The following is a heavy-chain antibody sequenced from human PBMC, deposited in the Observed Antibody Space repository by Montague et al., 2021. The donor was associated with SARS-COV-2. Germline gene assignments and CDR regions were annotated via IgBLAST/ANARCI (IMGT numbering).Heavy chain of an antibody. Sequence: SETLSLTCTVSGYSISSGYYWGWIRQPPGKGLEWIVSIYHSGSTYYNPSLKSRVTISVDTSKNQFSLKLSSVTAADTAVYYCARDCYDYGSGSYQRWFDPGGQGTLVTVSS. V-gene: IGHV4-38-2*02. CDR3: ARDCYDYGSGSYQRWFDP. CDR1: GYSISSGYY. J-gene: IGHJ5*02. CDR2: IYHSGST. D-gene: IGHD3-10*01.